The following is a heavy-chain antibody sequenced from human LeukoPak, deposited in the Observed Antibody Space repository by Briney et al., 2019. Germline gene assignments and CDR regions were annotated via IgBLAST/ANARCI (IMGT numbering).Heavy chain of an antibody. J-gene: IGHJ4*02. D-gene: IGHD3-22*01. CDR3: ASQYYYDSSGYVY. CDR2: IYYSGST. CDR1: GGFISSYY. Sequence: SETLSLTCTVSGGFISSYYWSWIRQPPGKGLEWIGYIYYSGSTNYNPSLKSRVTISVDTSKNQFSLKLSSVTAADTAVYYCASQYYYDSSGYVYWGQGTLVTVSS. V-gene: IGHV4-59*01.